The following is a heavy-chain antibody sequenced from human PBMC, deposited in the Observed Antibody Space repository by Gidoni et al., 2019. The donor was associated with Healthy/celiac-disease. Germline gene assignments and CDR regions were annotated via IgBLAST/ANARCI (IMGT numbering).Heavy chain of an antibody. CDR3: ARELELRGPYYYYMDV. D-gene: IGHD1-7*01. CDR2: ISYDGSNK. J-gene: IGHJ6*03. V-gene: IGHV3-30-3*01. CDR1: GFPFSSYA. Sequence: QVQLVESGGGVVQPGRSLRLPCAASGFPFSSYAMHGVRQAPGKGLEWVAVISYDGSNKYYADSVKGRFTISRDNSKNTLYLQMNSLRAEDTAVYYCARELELRGPYYYYMDVWGKGTTVTVSS.